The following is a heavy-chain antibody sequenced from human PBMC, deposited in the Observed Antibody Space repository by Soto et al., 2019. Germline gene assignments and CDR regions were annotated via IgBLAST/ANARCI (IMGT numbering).Heavy chain of an antibody. V-gene: IGHV1-2*02. CDR2: INPNSGGT. CDR1: GYTFSDYY. D-gene: IGHD1-1*01. Sequence: SVKDTCKASGYTFSDYYIHWVRQAPGQGLEWMGWINPNSGGTKYAPKFQGGVTMTRDTSITTAYMELSRLRSGDTAVYYCAREPATAKPEGVDFWGQGTLVTVSS. CDR3: AREPATAKPEGVDF. J-gene: IGHJ4*02.